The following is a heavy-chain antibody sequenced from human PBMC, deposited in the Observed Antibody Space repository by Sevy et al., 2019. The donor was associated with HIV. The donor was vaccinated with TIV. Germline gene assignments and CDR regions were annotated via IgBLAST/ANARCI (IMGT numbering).Heavy chain of an antibody. J-gene: IGHJ5*02. CDR3: ARHNYYGSGSYSGWFDP. CDR1: GGTFSSYA. D-gene: IGHD3-10*01. CDR2: IIPIFGTA. V-gene: IGHV1-69*06. Sequence: ASVKVSCKASGGTFSSYAISWVRQAPGQGLEWMRGIIPIFGTANYAQKFQGRVTITADKSTSTAYMELSSLRSEDTAVYYCARHNYYGSGSYSGWFDPWGQGTLVTVSS.